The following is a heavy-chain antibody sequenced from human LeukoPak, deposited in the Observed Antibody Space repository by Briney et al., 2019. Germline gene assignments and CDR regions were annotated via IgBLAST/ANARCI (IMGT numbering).Heavy chain of an antibody. J-gene: IGHJ5*02. CDR2: INPNSGGT. V-gene: IGHV1-2*02. CDR1: GYTFTGYY. CDR3: ATSGTNWNYGGNNWFDP. D-gene: IGHD1-7*01. Sequence: ASVKDSCKASGYTFTGYYMHWVRQAPGQGLEWMGWINPNSGGTNYAQKFQGRVTMTRDTSISTAYMELSRLRSDDTAVYYCATSGTNWNYGGNNWFDPWGQGTLVTVSS.